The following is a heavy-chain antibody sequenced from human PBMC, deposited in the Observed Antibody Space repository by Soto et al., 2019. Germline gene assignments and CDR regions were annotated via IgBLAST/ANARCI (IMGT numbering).Heavy chain of an antibody. CDR3: AVEGYQLLVY. CDR1: GFTVSSNY. Sequence: GGSLGLSCAASGFTVSSNYMSWVRQAPGKGLEWVSVIYSGGSTYYADSVKGRFTISRDNSKNTLYLQMNSLRAEDTAVYYCAVEGYQLLVYWGQGTLVTVSS. J-gene: IGHJ4*02. V-gene: IGHV3-66*01. CDR2: IYSGGST. D-gene: IGHD2-2*01.